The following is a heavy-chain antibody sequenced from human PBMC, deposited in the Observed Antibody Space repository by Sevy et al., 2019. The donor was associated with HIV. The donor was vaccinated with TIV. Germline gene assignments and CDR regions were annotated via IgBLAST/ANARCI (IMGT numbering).Heavy chain of an antibody. V-gene: IGHV3-66*01. CDR2: IYSDGRT. D-gene: IGHD3-22*01. CDR3: ARDRYYDASGYYYYYYGMDV. CDR1: GLSVSDNY. J-gene: IGHJ6*02. Sequence: GGSLRLSFAASGLSVSDNYMNWVRQAPGKGLELVSVIYSDGRTYYPDSVKGRFSISRDNSKNTLYLHMKSLRPEDTAVYYCARDRYYDASGYYYYYYGMDVWGQGTTVTVSS.